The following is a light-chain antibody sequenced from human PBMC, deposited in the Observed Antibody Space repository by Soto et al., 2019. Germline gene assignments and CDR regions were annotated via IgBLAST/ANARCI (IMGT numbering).Light chain of an antibody. Sequence: IQLTQSPSSLSAFVGDRVTITCRASQGISSYLAWYQQKPGKAPKLLIYAASTLQTGVPSRFSGSGSETDFSLTISSLQPEDFATYYCQQSYSAPRTFGQGTKVDIK. CDR2: AAS. CDR3: QQSYSAPRT. V-gene: IGKV1-39*01. CDR1: QGISSY. J-gene: IGKJ2*01.